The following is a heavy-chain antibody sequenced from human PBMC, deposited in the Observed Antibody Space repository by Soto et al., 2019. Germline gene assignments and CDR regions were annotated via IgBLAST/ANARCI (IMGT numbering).Heavy chain of an antibody. D-gene: IGHD3-16*01. CDR2: IYHSGST. V-gene: IGHV4-30-2*01. J-gene: IGHJ4*02. Sequence: QLQLQESGSGLVKPSQTLSLTCAVSGGSISSGVYSCSWIRQPPGKGLEWIGYIYHSGSTYYNPYLKSRVTISVDRSKNQFSLKLSSVTAADTAVYYCARSMITGVLGYWGQGTLVTVSS. CDR1: GGSISSGVYS. CDR3: ARSMITGVLGY.